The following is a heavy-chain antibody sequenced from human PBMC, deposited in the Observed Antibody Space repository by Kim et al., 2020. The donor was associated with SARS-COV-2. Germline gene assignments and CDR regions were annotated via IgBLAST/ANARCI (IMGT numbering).Heavy chain of an antibody. Sequence: SETLSLTCTVSGGSISSYYWSWIRQPPGKGLEWIGYIYYSGSTNYNPSLKSRVTISVDTSKNQFSLKLSSVTAADTAVYYCARQRDMGIAVAAYFDYWGQGTLVTVSS. V-gene: IGHV4-59*08. CDR3: ARQRDMGIAVAAYFDY. CDR2: IYYSGST. D-gene: IGHD6-19*01. CDR1: GGSISSYY. J-gene: IGHJ4*02.